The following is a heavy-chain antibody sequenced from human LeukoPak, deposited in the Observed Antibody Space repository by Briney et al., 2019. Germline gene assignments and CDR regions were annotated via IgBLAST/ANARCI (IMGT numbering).Heavy chain of an antibody. Sequence: SETLSLTCTVSGGSISSGGYYWGWIRQPPGKGLEWIGYIYHSGSTYYNPSLKSRVTISVDRSKNQFSLKLSSVTAADTAVYYCARGDDYGDLYWFDPWGQGTLVTVSS. CDR2: IYHSGST. CDR1: GGSISSGGYY. D-gene: IGHD4-17*01. CDR3: ARGDDYGDLYWFDP. V-gene: IGHV4-30-2*01. J-gene: IGHJ5*02.